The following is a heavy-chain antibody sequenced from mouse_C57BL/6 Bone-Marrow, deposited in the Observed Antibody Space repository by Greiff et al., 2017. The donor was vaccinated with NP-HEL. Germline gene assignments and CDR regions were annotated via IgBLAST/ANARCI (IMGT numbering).Heavy chain of an antibody. V-gene: IGHV1-72*01. J-gene: IGHJ2*01. CDR2: IDPNSGGT. CDR3: ARRGGYDDGSSYFDY. Sequence: VQLQQPGAELVKPGASVKLSCKASGYTFTSYWMHWVKQRPGRGLEWIGRIDPNSGGTKYNEKFKSKATLTVAKPSSTAYRKLSSRTSEDAAVYYCARRGGYDDGSSYFDYWVQGTTLTVSS. D-gene: IGHD1-1*01. CDR1: GYTFTSYW.